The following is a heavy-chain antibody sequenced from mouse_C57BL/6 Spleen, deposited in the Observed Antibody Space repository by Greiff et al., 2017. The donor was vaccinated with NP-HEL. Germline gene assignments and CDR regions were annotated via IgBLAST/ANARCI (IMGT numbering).Heavy chain of an antibody. CDR2: IRSKSNNYAT. CDR3: VRGSFDY. V-gene: IGHV10-1*01. J-gene: IGHJ2*01. Sequence: DVKLVESGGGLVQPKGSLKLSCAASGFSFNTYAMNWVRQAPGKGLEWVARIRSKSNNYATYYADSVKDRFTISRDDSESMHYLQMNNLKTEDTAMYYCVRGSFDYWGQGTTLTVSS. CDR1: GFSFNTYA.